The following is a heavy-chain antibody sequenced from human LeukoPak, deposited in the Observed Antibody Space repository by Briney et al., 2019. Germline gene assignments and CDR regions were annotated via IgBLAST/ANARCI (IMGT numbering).Heavy chain of an antibody. CDR3: ARVGGIVVVPAAIDSPSVWFDP. CDR1: GGSITSSY. D-gene: IGHD2-2*01. CDR2: TYYNGRA. J-gene: IGHJ5*02. V-gene: IGHV4-59*01. Sequence: SETLSLTCTVSGGSITSSYWSWIRQPPGKGLEWIAYTYYNGRANYNPSLKSRVTISVDTSKNQFSLKLSSVTAADTAVYYCARVGGIVVVPAAIDSPSVWFDPWGQGTLVTVSS.